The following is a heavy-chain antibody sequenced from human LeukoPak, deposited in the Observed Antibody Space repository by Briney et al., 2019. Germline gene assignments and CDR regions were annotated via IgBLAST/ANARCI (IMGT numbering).Heavy chain of an antibody. J-gene: IGHJ4*02. D-gene: IGHD1-26*01. Sequence: PGGSLRLSCAASGFTFSSYSMNWVRQAPGKGLEWVSAISGSGGSTYYADSVKGRFTISRDNSKNTLYLQMNSLRAEDTAVYYCAKKVYSGSYLNTRGYYFDYWGQGTLVTVSS. V-gene: IGHV3-23*01. CDR3: AKKVYSGSYLNTRGYYFDY. CDR1: GFTFSSYS. CDR2: ISGSGGST.